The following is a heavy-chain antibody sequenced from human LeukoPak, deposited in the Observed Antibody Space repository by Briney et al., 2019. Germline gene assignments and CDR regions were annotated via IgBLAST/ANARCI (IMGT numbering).Heavy chain of an antibody. CDR3: AYDCSSTSCPPQLGFDP. V-gene: IGHV1-2*02. CDR2: INPNSGGT. J-gene: IGHJ5*02. D-gene: IGHD2-2*01. Sequence: ASVKVSCKASGYTFTSYAMNWVRQAPGQGLEWMGWINPNSGGTNYAQKFQGRVTMTRDTSISTAYMELSRLRSDDTAVYYCAYDCSSTSCPPQLGFDPWGQGTLVTVSS. CDR1: GYTFTSYA.